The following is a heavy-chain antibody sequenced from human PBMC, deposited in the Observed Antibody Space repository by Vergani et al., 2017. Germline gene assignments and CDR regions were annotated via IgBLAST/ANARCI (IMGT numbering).Heavy chain of an antibody. CDR3: ASECTSGGCQDNYGMDV. CDR1: GFTFSDFS. J-gene: IGHJ6*02. CDR2: IGSSGPYI. V-gene: IGHV3-21*06. Sequence: VQLVESGGGLVKPGGSLRLSCAASGFTFSDFSMSWVRQPPGKGLEWVAFIGSSGPYINYADSVKGRCIISRDNTNNSLFLQLRSLRAEDAAVYYCASECTSGGCQDNYGMDVWGQGATVTVSS. D-gene: IGHD2-8*01.